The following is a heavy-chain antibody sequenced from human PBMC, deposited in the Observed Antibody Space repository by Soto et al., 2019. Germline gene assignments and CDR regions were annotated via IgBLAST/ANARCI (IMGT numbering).Heavy chain of an antibody. Sequence: QVQLVQSGAEVKKPGASVKVSCKASGYTFTSYGISWVRQAPGQGLEWMGWISAYNGNTNYAQKLQGRVTMTTDTSTSTAYMELRSLRSDDTAVYYCARAIGYSSSWYMEEYYFDYWGQGTLVTVSS. V-gene: IGHV1-18*01. CDR2: ISAYNGNT. CDR1: GYTFTSYG. J-gene: IGHJ4*02. CDR3: ARAIGYSSSWYMEEYYFDY. D-gene: IGHD6-13*01.